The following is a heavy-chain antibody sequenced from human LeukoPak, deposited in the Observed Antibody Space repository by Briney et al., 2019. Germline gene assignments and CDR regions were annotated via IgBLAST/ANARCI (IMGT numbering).Heavy chain of an antibody. Sequence: SETLSLTCTVSGGSISSSSYYWAWIRQPPGKGLEWIGSIFYSGNTYYNPSLKSRVTISVDTSKNQFSLKLSSVTAADTTVYYCARHGTVVSRSTFDPWGQGTLVTVSS. V-gene: IGHV4-39*01. D-gene: IGHD1-1*01. J-gene: IGHJ5*02. CDR3: ARHGTVVSRSTFDP. CDR2: IFYSGNT. CDR1: GGSISSSSYY.